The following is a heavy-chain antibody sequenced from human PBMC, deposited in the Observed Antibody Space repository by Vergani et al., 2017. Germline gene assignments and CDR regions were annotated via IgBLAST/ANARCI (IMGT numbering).Heavy chain of an antibody. CDR2: ISGSGGNT. Sequence: EVQLLESGGGLVQPGGSLRLSCGASGFTFSSYAMTWVRQAPGKGLEWVSAISGSGGNTFYTDSVKGRVTISRDNSKDTLYLQMNSLRVEDTAIYYCAKALDPSCKGGNCYSYYYYLDLWGQGTTVTVSS. D-gene: IGHD4-23*01. V-gene: IGHV3-23*01. CDR3: AKALDPSCKGGNCYSYYYYLDL. J-gene: IGHJ6*02. CDR1: GFTFSSYA.